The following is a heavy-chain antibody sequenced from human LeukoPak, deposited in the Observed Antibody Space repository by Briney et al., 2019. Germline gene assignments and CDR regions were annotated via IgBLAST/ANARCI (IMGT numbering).Heavy chain of an antibody. CDR2: ISWNSGSI. CDR1: GFTFDDYA. J-gene: IGHJ6*02. CDR3: AIAYGLDV. Sequence: PGRSLRLSCAASGFTFDDYAMHWVRQAPGKGLEWVSGISWNSGSIGYADSVKGRFTISRDNANNSLYLQMNGLRAEDTAVYYCAIAYGLDVWGQGTTVAVSS. V-gene: IGHV3-9*01. D-gene: IGHD2-21*01.